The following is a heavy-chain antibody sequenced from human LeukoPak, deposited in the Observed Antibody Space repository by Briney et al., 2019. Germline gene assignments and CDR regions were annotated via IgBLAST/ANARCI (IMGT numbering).Heavy chain of an antibody. CDR1: GYTFTGYF. CDR3: ARGWGSLYYFDY. D-gene: IGHD3-16*01. Sequence: APVKVSCKASGYTFTGYFLHWVRQAPGQGLEWMGWINPNNGFTNYTQKFKGRVTMTRDTSISTAYMELNRLTSDDTAVFYCARGWGSLYYFDYWGQGTLVTVSS. J-gene: IGHJ4*02. CDR2: INPNNGFT. V-gene: IGHV1-2*02.